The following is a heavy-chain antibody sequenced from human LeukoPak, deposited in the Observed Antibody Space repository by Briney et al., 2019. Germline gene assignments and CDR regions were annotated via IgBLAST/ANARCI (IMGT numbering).Heavy chain of an antibody. J-gene: IGHJ4*02. CDR1: GFTFSSYE. V-gene: IGHV3-23*01. CDR2: ISGSSGRT. Sequence: GGSLRLSCAASGFTFSSYEMSWVRQAPGKGPEWVSSISGSSGRTYDADSVRGRLTISRDNSKNTLYLQMSSLRAEDTAIYYCAKGHGDYSPAYYFDFWGQGTLVTVSS. CDR3: AKGHGDYSPAYYFDF. D-gene: IGHD4-17*01.